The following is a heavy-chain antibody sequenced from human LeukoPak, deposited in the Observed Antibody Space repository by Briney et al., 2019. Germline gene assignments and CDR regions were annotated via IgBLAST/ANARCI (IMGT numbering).Heavy chain of an antibody. D-gene: IGHD1-1*01. J-gene: IGHJ4*02. CDR1: GFTFSSYA. Sequence: GGSLRLSCAASGFTFSSYAMSWVRQAPGKGLEWVSAISGSGGSTYYADSVKGRFTISRDNSKNTLYLQMNSLRPEDTAVYYCARASTGASFDYWGQGTQVTVSS. V-gene: IGHV3-23*01. CDR2: ISGSGGST. CDR3: ARASTGASFDY.